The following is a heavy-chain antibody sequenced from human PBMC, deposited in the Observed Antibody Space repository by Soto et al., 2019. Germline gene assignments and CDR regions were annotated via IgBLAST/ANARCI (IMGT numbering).Heavy chain of an antibody. D-gene: IGHD5-12*01. V-gene: IGHV3-15*01. CDR2: DKSKTDGGTI. Sequence: EVQLVESGGGLVKPGGSLRLSCAASGFTFSNAWMTWVRQAPGKGLEWVGRDKSKTDGGTIDYAAPVKDRFTISRDDSKNTLYLQMNSLTTEDTAVYYCIGTYSGSSMRFDYWGQGTLVTVSS. J-gene: IGHJ4*02. CDR1: GFTFSNAW. CDR3: IGTYSGSSMRFDY.